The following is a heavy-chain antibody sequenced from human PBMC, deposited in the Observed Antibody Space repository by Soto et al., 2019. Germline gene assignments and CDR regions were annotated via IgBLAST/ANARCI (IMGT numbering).Heavy chain of an antibody. CDR3: ARGVHYDSSGYYYFY. Sequence: QVQLVQSGAEVKKPGSSVKVSCKASGGTFSTYAIDWVRQAPGQGLEWMGGIIPLFGTAKYAQNFQGRITITADESTNTASMELRSLRSQDTAVYYCARGVHYDSSGYYYFYWGQGTLVTVSS. V-gene: IGHV1-69*01. CDR1: GGTFSTYA. D-gene: IGHD3-22*01. CDR2: IIPLFGTA. J-gene: IGHJ4*02.